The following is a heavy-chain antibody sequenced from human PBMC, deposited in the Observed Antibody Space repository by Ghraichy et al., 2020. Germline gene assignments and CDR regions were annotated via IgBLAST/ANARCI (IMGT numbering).Heavy chain of an antibody. CDR2: INPSGGST. CDR3: AREAEGRDGYNFREGNPGEDY. V-gene: IGHV1-46*01. D-gene: IGHD5-24*01. CDR1: GYTFTSYY. Sequence: ASVKVSCKASGYTFTSYYMHWVRQAPGQGLEWMGIINPSGGSTSYAQKFQGRVTMTRDTSTSTVYMELSSLRSEDTAVYYCAREAEGRDGYNFREGNPGEDYWGPGTLVTVSS. J-gene: IGHJ4*02.